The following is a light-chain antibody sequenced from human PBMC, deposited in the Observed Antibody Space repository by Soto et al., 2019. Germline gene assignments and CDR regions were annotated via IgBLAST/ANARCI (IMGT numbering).Light chain of an antibody. J-gene: IGKJ1*01. V-gene: IGKV1-39*01. CDR1: QNIRTY. CDR3: QQSYTTPRT. CDR2: GAS. Sequence: QMTQSPSSLSASVGARVTITCRASQNIRTYLNWYQQKPGKAPSLLIYGASTLQSGVPSRFSGIGSATDFTLTITSLQPEDFATYYCQQSYTTPRTFGQGTKVEIK.